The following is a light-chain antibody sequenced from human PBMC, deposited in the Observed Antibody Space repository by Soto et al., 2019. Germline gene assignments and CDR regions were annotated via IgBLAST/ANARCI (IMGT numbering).Light chain of an antibody. CDR2: DDT. J-gene: IGLJ1*01. CDR1: NLGSKN. V-gene: IGLV3-21*02. CDR3: QVWDSGSDRYV. Sequence: SYELTQPPSVSVAPGQTARIACGGDNLGSKNVHWHQQKPGQAPVLVVYDDTDRPSGIPERFSGSNSANSATLTISRVEAGDEADYYCQVWDSGSDRYVFGPGTKVTVL.